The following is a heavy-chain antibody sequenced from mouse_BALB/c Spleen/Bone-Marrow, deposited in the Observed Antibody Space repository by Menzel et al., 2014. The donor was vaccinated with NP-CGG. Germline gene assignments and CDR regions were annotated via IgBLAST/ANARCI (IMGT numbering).Heavy chain of an antibody. CDR2: ISTYYGDA. CDR3: ARDAMDY. Sequence: QVQLQQSGAEMVRPGVSVKISCKGSGYTFTDYAMHWVKQSHAKSLEWIGVISTYYGDASYNQKFKGKATMTVDKSSSTAYMELARLTSEDSSIYYGARDAMDYWGQGTSVTVSS. V-gene: IGHV1S137*01. J-gene: IGHJ4*01. CDR1: GYTFTDYA.